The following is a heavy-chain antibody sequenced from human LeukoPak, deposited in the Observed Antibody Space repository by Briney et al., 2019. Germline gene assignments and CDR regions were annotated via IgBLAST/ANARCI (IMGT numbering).Heavy chain of an antibody. CDR3: ARWRFWSGYYSFGY. Sequence: PSETLSLTCTVSGDSISSGDYYWSWIRQPPGKGLEWIGYIYYSGSTYYNPSLKSRVTISVDTSKNQFSLKLSSVTAADTAVYYCARWRFWSGYYSFGYWGQGTLVTVSS. V-gene: IGHV4-30-4*08. CDR2: IYYSGST. J-gene: IGHJ4*02. D-gene: IGHD3-3*01. CDR1: GDSISSGDYY.